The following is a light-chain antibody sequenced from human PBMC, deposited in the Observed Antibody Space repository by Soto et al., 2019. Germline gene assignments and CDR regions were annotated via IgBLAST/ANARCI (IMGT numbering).Light chain of an antibody. CDR2: AAS. Sequence: EIVLTQSPGTLSLSPGERATLSCRASQSVINNYFAWYQQKPGQAPRLLIYAASSRAAGIANRFSASGSGTDFTLTISRLEPEDFAMYYCQQYDRSPTTFGQGTKVEIK. J-gene: IGKJ1*01. CDR3: QQYDRSPTT. CDR1: QSVINNY. V-gene: IGKV3-20*01.